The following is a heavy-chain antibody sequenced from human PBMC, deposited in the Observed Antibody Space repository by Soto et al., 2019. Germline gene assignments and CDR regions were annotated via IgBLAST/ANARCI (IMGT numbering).Heavy chain of an antibody. CDR2: IYYSGST. Sequence: SETLSLTCTVSGGSIISYYWSWIRQPPGKGLEWIGYIYYSGSTNYNPSLKSRVTISVDTSKNQFSLKLSSVTAADTAVYYCARALVAHDFDYWGQGTLVTVSS. CDR1: GGSIISYY. CDR3: ARALVAHDFDY. J-gene: IGHJ4*02. V-gene: IGHV4-59*01.